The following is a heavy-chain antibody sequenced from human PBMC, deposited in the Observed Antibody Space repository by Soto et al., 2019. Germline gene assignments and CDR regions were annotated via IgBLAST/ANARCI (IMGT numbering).Heavy chain of an antibody. D-gene: IGHD6-19*01. CDR2: IIPIFGTA. V-gene: IGHV1-69*13. CDR3: ARHYPVAGQNWFDP. Sequence: SVKVSCKASGGTFSSYAISWVRQAPGQGLEWMGGIIPIFGTANYAQKFQGRVTITADESISTAYLQWSSLKASDTAMYYCARHYPVAGQNWFDPWGQGTLVTVSS. J-gene: IGHJ5*02. CDR1: GGTFSSYA.